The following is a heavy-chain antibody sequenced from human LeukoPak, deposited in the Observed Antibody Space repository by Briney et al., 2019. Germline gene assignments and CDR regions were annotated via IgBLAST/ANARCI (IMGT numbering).Heavy chain of an antibody. D-gene: IGHD3-22*01. Sequence: ASVKVSCKASGYTFTSYGISWVRQAPGQGLEGMGWISGYNSYTTYAQKLQSRVTMATDTSTRTAYMELRSLTSDDTAVYYCARVGNYYDRNPFDIWGQGTMVTVSS. V-gene: IGHV1-18*01. CDR1: GYTFTSYG. CDR2: ISGYNSYT. J-gene: IGHJ3*02. CDR3: ARVGNYYDRNPFDI.